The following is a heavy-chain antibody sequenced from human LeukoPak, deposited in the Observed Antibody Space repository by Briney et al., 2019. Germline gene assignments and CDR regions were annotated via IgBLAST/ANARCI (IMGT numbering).Heavy chain of an antibody. D-gene: IGHD4-23*01. Sequence: PSETLSLTCAVYGGSFSGYYWSWIRQPPGKGLEWIGEINHSGSTNYNPSLKSRVTISVDTSKNQFSLKLNSVTAADTAVYYCARRRLRWYEKTYYFVYWCQGTLVTVSS. CDR2: INHSGST. CDR3: ARRRLRWYEKTYYFVY. J-gene: IGHJ4*02. CDR1: GGSFSGYY. V-gene: IGHV4-34*01.